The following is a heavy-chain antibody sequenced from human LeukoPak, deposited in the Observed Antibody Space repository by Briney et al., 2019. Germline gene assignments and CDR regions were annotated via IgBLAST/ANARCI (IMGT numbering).Heavy chain of an antibody. CDR2: ISSSSSYI. J-gene: IGHJ4*02. V-gene: IGHV3-21*01. D-gene: IGHD1-26*01. Sequence: GGSLRLSCAASGFTFSSYSMNWVRQAPGKGLEWVSSISSSSSYIYYADSVKGRFTISRDNAKNSLYLQMNSLRAEDTAVYYCARGRARVGAGYWGQGTLVTVSS. CDR3: ARGRARVGAGY. CDR1: GFTFSSYS.